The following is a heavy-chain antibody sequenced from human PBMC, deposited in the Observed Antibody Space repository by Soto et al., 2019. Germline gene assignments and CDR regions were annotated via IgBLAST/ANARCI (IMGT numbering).Heavy chain of an antibody. D-gene: IGHD4-4*01. J-gene: IGHJ6*02. CDR2: IYHSGST. CDR1: GGSISSSNW. V-gene: IGHV4-4*02. Sequence: SETLSLTCAVSGGSISSSNWWSWVRQPPGKGLEWIGEIYHSGSTNYNPSLKSRVTISVDKSKNQFSLKLSSVTAADTAVYYCARDDYKDYYYYYGMDVWGQGTTVTVSS. CDR3: ARDDYKDYYYYYGMDV.